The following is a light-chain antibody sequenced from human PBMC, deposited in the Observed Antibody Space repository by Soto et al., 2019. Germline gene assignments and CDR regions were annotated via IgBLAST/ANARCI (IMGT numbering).Light chain of an antibody. CDR1: QSVGSY. CDR2: DAS. Sequence: EVLLTQAPATLSLSPGEIATLSCRASQSVGSYLAWYQQKPGQAPRLLIYDASKRATDIPTRFSGSGAGTDFTLTTSSLEPEDFAVYYCQQRNNWPRITFGQGTRLEIK. CDR3: QQRNNWPRIT. J-gene: IGKJ5*01. V-gene: IGKV3-11*01.